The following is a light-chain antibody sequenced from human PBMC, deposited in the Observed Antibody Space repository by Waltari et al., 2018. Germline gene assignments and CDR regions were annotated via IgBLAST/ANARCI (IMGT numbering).Light chain of an antibody. CDR2: GVS. Sequence: ETVLTQSPATLSVSPGERVTLSCRAGQSVSTNLAWYQQKPGQAPRLLIYGVSTRATGIPGRFSGSGSGTEFTLTINTLQSEDFAVYYCHQYNNWWTFGQGTKVEIK. V-gene: IGKV3D-15*01. J-gene: IGKJ1*01. CDR1: QSVSTN. CDR3: HQYNNWWT.